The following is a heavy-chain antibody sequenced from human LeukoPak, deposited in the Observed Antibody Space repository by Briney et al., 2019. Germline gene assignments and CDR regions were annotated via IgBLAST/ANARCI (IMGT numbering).Heavy chain of an antibody. J-gene: IGHJ5*02. V-gene: IGHV1-69*01. Sequence: SVKVSCKASGGTFSSYAINWVRQAPGQGLEWMGGIIPIFGTANYAQKFQGRVTITADESTSTAYMELSSLRSEDTAVYYCARERAAAGNSWFDPWGQGTLVTVSS. D-gene: IGHD6-13*01. CDR2: IIPIFGTA. CDR1: GGTFSSYA. CDR3: ARERAAAGNSWFDP.